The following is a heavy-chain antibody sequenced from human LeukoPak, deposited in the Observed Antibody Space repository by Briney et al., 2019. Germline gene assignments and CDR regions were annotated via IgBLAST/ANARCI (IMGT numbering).Heavy chain of an antibody. CDR3: AKAIAAAGTFDY. Sequence: GGSLRLSCAASGFTFSSYAMSWVRQAPGKGLEWVSAISGSGGSTYYADSVKGRFTISGDNSKNTLYLQMNSLRAEDTAVYYCAKAIAAAGTFDYWGQGTLVTVSS. D-gene: IGHD6-13*01. J-gene: IGHJ4*02. V-gene: IGHV3-23*01. CDR1: GFTFSSYA. CDR2: ISGSGGST.